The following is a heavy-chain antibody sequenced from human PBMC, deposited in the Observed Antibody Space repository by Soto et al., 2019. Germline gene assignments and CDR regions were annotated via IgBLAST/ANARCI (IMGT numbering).Heavy chain of an antibody. CDR1: GFTFRSHW. CDR3: ARFERYSDFWSGYHILYCMDF. CDR2: INTDGNST. Sequence: RGSLRLSRPDSGFTFRSHWVHRERQAPGKGLVRVSRINTDGNSTSYAGSVKGRFTISSDNAKNTLYLQVNSMSAEDTAVYSCARFERYSDFWSGYHILYCMDFWGQGTMVTVSS. D-gene: IGHD3-3*01. V-gene: IGHV3-74*01. J-gene: IGHJ6*02.